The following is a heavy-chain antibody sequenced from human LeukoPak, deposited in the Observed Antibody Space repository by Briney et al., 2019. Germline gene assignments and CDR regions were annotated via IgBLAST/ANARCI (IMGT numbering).Heavy chain of an antibody. J-gene: IGHJ4*02. V-gene: IGHV4-59*08. CDR2: IYYSGST. CDR1: GGSISNYY. Sequence: SETLSLTCTVSGGSISNYYWSWVRQPPGKGLEWIGYIYYSGSTTYNPSLKSRVTISVDTSKNQFSLKLSSVTAADTAVYYCARGGRWEHFDYWGQGTLVTVSS. CDR3: ARGGRWEHFDY. D-gene: IGHD1-1*01.